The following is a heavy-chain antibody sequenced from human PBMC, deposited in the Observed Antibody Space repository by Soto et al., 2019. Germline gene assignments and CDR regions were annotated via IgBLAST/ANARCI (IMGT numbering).Heavy chain of an antibody. CDR2: IGNSGRTI. CDR3: VRYPAIYSGKFDCGLDV. Sequence: EVQLVESGGGLVQAGGSLRLFCAASGFTFSNYGMNWVRQAPGKGLEWLSYIGNSGRTIYYADSVKGRFTISRDNAKNALYLQLNSLGGVGTAVKDFVRYPAIYSGKFDCGLDVWGQGTTVTVSS. CDR1: GFTFSNYG. D-gene: IGHD5-18*01. V-gene: IGHV3-48*03. J-gene: IGHJ6*02.